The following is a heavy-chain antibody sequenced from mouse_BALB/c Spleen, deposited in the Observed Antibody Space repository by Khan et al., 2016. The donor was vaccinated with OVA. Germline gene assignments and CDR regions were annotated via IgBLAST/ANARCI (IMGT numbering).Heavy chain of an antibody. D-gene: IGHD1-1*01. CDR3: ERIKKIVATYFDY. V-gene: IGHV1S81*02. CDR1: GYTFTSYW. Sequence: QVQLKQSGAELVKAGASVKMSCKASGYTFTSYWMHWVKQRLGQGLEWFAETNPTNGRTYYNEKFKSKATLTVDKSSSTAYMLLSGPTFEDSAVYYCERIKKIVATYFDYWGQGKTLTVAS. CDR2: TNPTNGRT. J-gene: IGHJ2*01.